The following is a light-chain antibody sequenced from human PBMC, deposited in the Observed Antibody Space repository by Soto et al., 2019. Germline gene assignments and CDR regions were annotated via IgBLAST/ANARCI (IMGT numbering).Light chain of an antibody. CDR2: DAS. V-gene: IGKV1-5*01. J-gene: IGKJ1*01. CDR3: QQYNSYWT. CDR1: QSISSW. Sequence: IQMTQSPSTLSASVGDRVTITCRASQSISSWLAWYQQKPGKAPKLLIYDASSLESGVPSRFSGSGSGTEFTLTISSLQPADFATYYCQQYNSYWTFCQGTKGEIK.